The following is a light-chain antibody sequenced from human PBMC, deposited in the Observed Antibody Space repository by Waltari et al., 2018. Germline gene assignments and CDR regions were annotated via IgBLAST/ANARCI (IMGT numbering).Light chain of an antibody. CDR2: AAS. Sequence: DIQMTQSPSTLSPSVGDRVTITCRASQSISSYLNWYQQKPGKAPKLLIYAASSLQSGVPSRFSGSGSGTDFTLTISSLQPEDFATYYCQQSYSTLRWTFGQGTKVEIK. CDR3: QQSYSTLRWT. V-gene: IGKV1-39*01. CDR1: QSISSY. J-gene: IGKJ1*01.